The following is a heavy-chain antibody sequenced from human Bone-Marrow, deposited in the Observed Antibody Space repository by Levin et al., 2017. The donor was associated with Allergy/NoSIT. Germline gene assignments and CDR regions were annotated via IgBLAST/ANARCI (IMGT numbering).Heavy chain of an antibody. CDR1: GGTFSHFT. Sequence: KISCKASGGTFSHFTIIWVRQAPGQGLEWMGQIMPIFDRADYAQKFQGRVTITADELTSTAYMEMSSLRSEDTAVYYCARYVSGYYRYVDYWGQGTLVTVSS. CDR3: ARYVSGYYRYVDY. V-gene: IGHV1-69*01. CDR2: IMPIFDRA. D-gene: IGHD5-12*01. J-gene: IGHJ4*02.